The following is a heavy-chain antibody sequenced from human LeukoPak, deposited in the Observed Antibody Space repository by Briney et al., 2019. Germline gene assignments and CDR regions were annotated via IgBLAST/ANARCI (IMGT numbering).Heavy chain of an antibody. CDR1: GFTFRSHA. CDR3: ATDREGDPSAYYLV. CDR2: IYESGGTT. D-gene: IGHD3-22*01. J-gene: IGHJ4*02. Sequence: GGSLRLSCVGSGFTFRSHAMSWVRQAPEKGLEFVSGIYESGGTTYYADSVKGRFTISRDNSKNTLFLQMNSLRAEDSAVYYCATDREGDPSAYYLVGGQGTLITVSS. V-gene: IGHV3-23*01.